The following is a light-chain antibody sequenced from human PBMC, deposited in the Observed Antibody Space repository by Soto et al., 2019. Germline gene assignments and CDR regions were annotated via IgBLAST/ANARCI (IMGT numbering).Light chain of an antibody. V-gene: IGLV2-14*01. CDR1: SSDIGSYNF. J-gene: IGLJ2*01. Sequence: QSVLTQPASVSGSPGQSITISCTGTSSDIGSYNFVSWYQQHPGKAPKLMIYDVSNRPSGVSYRFSGSKSGNTASLTISGLQADDEADYYCSSYTTSSTFDFGGGPSSPS. CDR2: DVS. CDR3: SSYTTSSTFD.